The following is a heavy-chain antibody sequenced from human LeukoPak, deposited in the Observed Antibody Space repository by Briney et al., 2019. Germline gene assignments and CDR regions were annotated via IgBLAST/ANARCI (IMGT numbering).Heavy chain of an antibody. CDR2: ISYDGSNK. Sequence: GRSLRLSCAASGFTFSSYAMHWVRQAPGKGLEWVAVISYDGSNKYYADSVKGRFTISRDNAKNSLYLQMNSLRAEDTAVYYCARDTATARQGYWGQGTLVTVSS. V-gene: IGHV3-30-3*01. J-gene: IGHJ4*02. D-gene: IGHD6-6*01. CDR1: GFTFSSYA. CDR3: ARDTATARQGY.